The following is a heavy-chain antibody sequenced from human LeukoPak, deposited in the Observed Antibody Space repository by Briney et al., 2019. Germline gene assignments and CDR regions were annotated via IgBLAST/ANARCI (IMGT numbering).Heavy chain of an antibody. J-gene: IGHJ4*02. CDR1: GFTFSSYS. CDR3: ARDSIQQQLVLEDRGYPYYFEH. CDR2: ISSSGNYI. Sequence: GGSLRLSCAASGFTFSSYSMNWVRQAPAKGLEWVSSISSSGNYIYYADSVKGRFTISRDNAKNSLYLQMNSLRAEDTAVYYCARDSIQQQLVLEDRGYPYYFEHWGQGTLVTVSS. V-gene: IGHV3-21*01. D-gene: IGHD6-13*01.